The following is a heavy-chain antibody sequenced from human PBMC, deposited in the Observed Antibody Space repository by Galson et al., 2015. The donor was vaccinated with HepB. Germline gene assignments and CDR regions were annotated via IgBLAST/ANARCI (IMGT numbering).Heavy chain of an antibody. CDR2: IIPIFGTA. CDR3: ARETFDVVENTMVRGPFDY. CDR1: GGTFSSYA. J-gene: IGHJ4*02. Sequence: SVKVSCKASGGTFSSYAISWVRQAPGQGLEWMGGIIPIFGTANYAQKFQGRVTITADESTSTAYMELSSLRSEDTAVYYCARETFDVVENTMVRGPFDYWGQGTLVTVSS. D-gene: IGHD3-10*01. V-gene: IGHV1-69*13.